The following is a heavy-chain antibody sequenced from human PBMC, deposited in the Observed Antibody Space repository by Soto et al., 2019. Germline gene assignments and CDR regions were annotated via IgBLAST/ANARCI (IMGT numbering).Heavy chain of an antibody. D-gene: IGHD1-26*01. V-gene: IGHV4-59*08. Sequence: SETLSLTCTVSGGSISSYYWSWIRQPPGKGLEWIGYIYYSGSTNYNPSLKSRVTISVDTSKNQFSLKLSSVTAADTAVYYCARRYGSTIDYWGQGTLVTVSS. J-gene: IGHJ4*02. CDR2: IYYSGST. CDR1: GGSISSYY. CDR3: ARRYGSTIDY.